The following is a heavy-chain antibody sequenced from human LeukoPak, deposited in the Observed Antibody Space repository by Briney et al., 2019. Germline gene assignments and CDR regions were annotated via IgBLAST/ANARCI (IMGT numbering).Heavy chain of an antibody. Sequence: GGSLRLSCAAYGFTFRSHWMHWVRQPPGKGLVWVSRISSDGSSTSHADSVEGRCTISRESANTTLYLHMNSLRAENTIVYYCARDHGGVTDYWGQGTLVTVSS. CDR1: GFTFRSHW. CDR2: ISSDGSST. D-gene: IGHD4-23*01. V-gene: IGHV3-74*01. J-gene: IGHJ4*02. CDR3: ARDHGGVTDY.